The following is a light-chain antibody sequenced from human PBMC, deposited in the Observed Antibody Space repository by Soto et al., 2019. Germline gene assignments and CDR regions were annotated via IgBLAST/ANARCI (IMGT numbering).Light chain of an antibody. V-gene: IGKV3-11*01. CDR3: QQRSNWPLT. Sequence: EIVMTQSPATLSVSPGERATLSCRASQSINTYLAWYQQKPGQSPRLVIYDASSRATGIPDRFSGSGSGTDFTLTISSLEPEDFAVYYCQQRSNWPLTFGGGTKVDIK. CDR2: DAS. CDR1: QSINTY. J-gene: IGKJ4*01.